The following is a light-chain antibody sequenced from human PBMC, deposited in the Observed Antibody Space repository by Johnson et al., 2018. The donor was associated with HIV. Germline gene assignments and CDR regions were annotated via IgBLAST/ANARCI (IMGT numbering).Light chain of an antibody. CDR2: ENS. J-gene: IGLJ1*01. Sequence: QSVLTQPPSVSAAPGQKVTISCSGSSSNIGKNYVCWYQQLPGTAPKLLIYENSKRPSGIPDRFSGSQSGTSATLGITGLQTGDEADYYCGTWDSSLSGVFGTGTKVTVL. V-gene: IGLV1-51*02. CDR3: GTWDSSLSGV. CDR1: SSNIGKNY.